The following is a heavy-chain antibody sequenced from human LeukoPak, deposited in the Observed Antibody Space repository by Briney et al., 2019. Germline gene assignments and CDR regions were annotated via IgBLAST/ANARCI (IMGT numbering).Heavy chain of an antibody. CDR1: GFTFSSYE. J-gene: IGHJ6*04. CDR2: VSSSGSTI. D-gene: IGHD3-10*02. V-gene: IGHV3-48*03. CDR3: AELGITMIGGV. Sequence: GGSLRLSCAASGFTFSSYEMNWVRQAPGKGLEWVSYVSSSGSTIYYADSVKGRFTISRDNAKNSLYLQMNSLRAEDTAVYYCAELGITMIGGVWGKGTTVTISS.